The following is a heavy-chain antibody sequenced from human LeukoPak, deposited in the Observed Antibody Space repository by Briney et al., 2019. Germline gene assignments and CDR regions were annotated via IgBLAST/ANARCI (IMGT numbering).Heavy chain of an antibody. CDR1: GYTFTNFW. CDR3: ARPAHGGYGWYVGY. J-gene: IGHJ4*02. V-gene: IGHV5-51*01. Sequence: GESLKISCKGSGYTFTNFWIGWVRQMPGKGLEWMGLVYSGDSGDSDVRYSPSFPGQVTISADKSTSTAYLQWSSLKASDTALYFCARPAHGGYGWYVGYWGQGTLVTVSS. CDR2: VYSGDSGDSDV. D-gene: IGHD5-18*01.